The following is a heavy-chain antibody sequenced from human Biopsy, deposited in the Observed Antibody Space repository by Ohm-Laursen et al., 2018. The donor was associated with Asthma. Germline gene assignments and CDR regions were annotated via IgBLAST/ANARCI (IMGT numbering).Heavy chain of an antibody. J-gene: IGHJ6*02. CDR3: ARAVDYSHYYGIDV. V-gene: IGHV1-18*01. Sequence: SVKASCKTSGYTFNSAGITWVRQAPGQGLEWMGWISVYNGNTKVAQKLQDRVTMITDTSTSTAYMELRSLRSNDTAVYFCARAVDYSHYYGIDVWGQGTTVTVS. D-gene: IGHD3-10*01. CDR1: GYTFNSAG. CDR2: ISVYNGNT.